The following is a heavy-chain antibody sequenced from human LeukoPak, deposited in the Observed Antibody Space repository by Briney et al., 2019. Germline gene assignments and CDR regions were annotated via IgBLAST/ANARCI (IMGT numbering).Heavy chain of an antibody. CDR3: ASANSSGAFDI. Sequence: ASVKVSCKASGYTFTSYYMHWVRQAPGQGLEWMGIINPSGGSTSYAQKFQGRVTMTRDTSTSTVYMELSRLRSDDTAVYYCASANSSGAFDIWGQGTMVTVSS. V-gene: IGHV1-46*01. J-gene: IGHJ3*02. CDR1: GYTFTSYY. D-gene: IGHD6-6*01. CDR2: INPSGGST.